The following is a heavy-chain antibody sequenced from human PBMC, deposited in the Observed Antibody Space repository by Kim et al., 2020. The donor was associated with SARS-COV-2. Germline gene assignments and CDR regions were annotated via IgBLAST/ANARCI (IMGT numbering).Heavy chain of an antibody. CDR2: IGGDEST. D-gene: IGHD3-10*01. CDR3: AKDLYDYSAMDV. CDR1: GFIFRTNA. V-gene: IGHV3-23*01. J-gene: IGHJ6*02. Sequence: GGSLRLSCVGSGFIFRTNAMNWVRQTPGKGLEWVSGIGGDESTHYADSVKGRFTISRDNSRNTLHLQMSSLRVGNTAIYYCAKDLYDYSAMDVWGQGTTVTVSS.